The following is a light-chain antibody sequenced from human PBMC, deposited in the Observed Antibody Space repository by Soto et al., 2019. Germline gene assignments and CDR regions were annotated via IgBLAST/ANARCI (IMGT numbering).Light chain of an antibody. CDR2: DVN. V-gene: IGLV2-14*03. CDR1: SSDVGAYNY. J-gene: IGLJ1*01. Sequence: QSALTQPASVSGSPGQSVAISCTGSSSDVGAYNYVSWYQQHPGKAPKLMIYDVNNRPSGVSDRFSGSKSGNTASLTISGLQAEDEADYYCSSYTSSSSPYVFGTGTKLTVL. CDR3: SSYTSSSSPYV.